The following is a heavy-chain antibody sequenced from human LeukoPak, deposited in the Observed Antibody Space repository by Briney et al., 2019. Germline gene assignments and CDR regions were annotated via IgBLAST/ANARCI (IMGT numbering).Heavy chain of an antibody. Sequence: GGSLRLSCAASGFTFSDHYMDWVRQAPGKGLEWVGRTGNKANRYTTEYAASVKGRFTISRDDSKNSLYLQINSLKTEDTAVYYCARGGRYLPLDIWGQGTMVTVSS. CDR2: TGNKANRYTT. J-gene: IGHJ3*02. D-gene: IGHD3-10*01. V-gene: IGHV3-72*01. CDR3: ARGGRYLPLDI. CDR1: GFTFSDHY.